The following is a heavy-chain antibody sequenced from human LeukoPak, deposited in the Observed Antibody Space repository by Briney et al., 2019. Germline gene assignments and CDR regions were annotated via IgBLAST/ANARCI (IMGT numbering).Heavy chain of an antibody. CDR1: GFTFSSYG. J-gene: IGHJ4*02. D-gene: IGHD3-10*01. V-gene: IGHV3-23*01. CDR2: ISASGGRT. CDR3: ARDTYYYGSGSYSY. Sequence: GGSLRLSCAASGFTFSSYGMSWVRQAPGKGLEWVSAISASGGRTYYADSVKGRFTISRDNSKNTLYLQMNSLRAEDTAVYYCARDTYYYGSGSYSYWGQGTLVTVSS.